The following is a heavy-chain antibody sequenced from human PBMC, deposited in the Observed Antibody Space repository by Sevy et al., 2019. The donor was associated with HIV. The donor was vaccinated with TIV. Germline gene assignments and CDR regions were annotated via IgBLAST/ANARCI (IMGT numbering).Heavy chain of an antibody. D-gene: IGHD1-26*01. J-gene: IGHJ6*02. CDR1: GGSISSYY. Sequence: SETLSLTCTVSGGSISSYYWSWIRQPPGKGLEWIGYIYYSGSTNYNPSLKSRVTISVDTSKNQFSLKLSSVTAADTAVYYCARDNRRATKYYVMDVWGQGTTVTVSS. V-gene: IGHV4-59*01. CDR2: IYYSGST. CDR3: ARDNRRATKYYVMDV.